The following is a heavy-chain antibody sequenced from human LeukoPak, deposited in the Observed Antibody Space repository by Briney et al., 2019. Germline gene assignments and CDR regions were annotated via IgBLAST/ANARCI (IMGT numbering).Heavy chain of an antibody. J-gene: IGHJ5*02. CDR3: ARMGYYYDSSRFDH. V-gene: IGHV4-38-2*01. CDR2: IYHSGST. CDR1: GYSISSGYY. Sequence: SETLSLTCAVSGYSISSGYYWGWIRPPPGKGLEWIGSIYHSGSTYYNPSLKSRVTISVDTSKNQFSLKLSSVTAADTAVYYCARMGYYYDSSRFDHWGQGTLVTVSS. D-gene: IGHD3-22*01.